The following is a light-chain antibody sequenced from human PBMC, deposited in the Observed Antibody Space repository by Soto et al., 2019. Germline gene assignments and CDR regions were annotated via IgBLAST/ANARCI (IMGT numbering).Light chain of an antibody. J-gene: IGKJ4*01. CDR3: QQSFTTPLT. V-gene: IGKV1-39*01. CDR1: QSISRF. Sequence: DIQMTQSPSSLSASVGDRVTITCRASQSISRFLNWYQQKPGKAPNVLINVASTLRSGVPSRFSGSGSGTDFNLTINSLQPEDFATYFCQQSFTTPLTFGGGT. CDR2: VAS.